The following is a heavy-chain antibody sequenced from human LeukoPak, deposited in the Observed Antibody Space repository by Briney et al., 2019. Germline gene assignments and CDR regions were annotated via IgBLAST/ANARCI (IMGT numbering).Heavy chain of an antibody. V-gene: IGHV3-21*01. CDR2: ISSSSSYI. J-gene: IGHJ4*02. CDR3: ASDEVDYYDSSGYLYYFDY. Sequence: GGSLRLSCAASGFTFSSYSMNWVRQAQGKGLEWVSSISSSSSYIYYADSVKGRFTISRDNAKNSLYLQMNSLRAEDKAVYYCASDEVDYYDSSGYLYYFDYWGQGTLVTVSS. CDR1: GFTFSSYS. D-gene: IGHD3-22*01.